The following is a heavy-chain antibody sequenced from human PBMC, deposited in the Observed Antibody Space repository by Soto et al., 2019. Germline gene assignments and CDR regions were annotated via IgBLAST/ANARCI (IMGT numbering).Heavy chain of an antibody. V-gene: IGHV4-34*01. D-gene: IGHD2-15*01. CDR3: AVYCSGGSCYKNYFDY. Sequence: SETLSLTCAVYGGSFSGYYWSWIRQPPGKGLEWIGEIYHSGSTNYNPSLKSRVTISVDTSKNQFSLKLSSVTAADTAVYYCAVYCSGGSCYKNYFDYWGQGTLVTVSS. J-gene: IGHJ4*02. CDR1: GGSFSGYY. CDR2: IYHSGST.